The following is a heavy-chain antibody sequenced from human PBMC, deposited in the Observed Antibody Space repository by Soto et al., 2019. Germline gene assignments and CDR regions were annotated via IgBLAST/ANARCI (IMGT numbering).Heavy chain of an antibody. CDR3: ARDTTTDSSGYYYSPNNFDY. V-gene: IGHV3-21*01. CDR2: ISSSSSYI. CDR1: GFTFSSYS. Sequence: GGSLRLSCAASGFTFSSYSMNWVRQAPGKGLEWVPSISSSSSYICYADSVKGRFTISRDNAKNSLYLQMNSLRAEDTAVYYCARDTTTDSSGYYYSPNNFDYWGQGTLVTVSS. D-gene: IGHD3-22*01. J-gene: IGHJ4*02.